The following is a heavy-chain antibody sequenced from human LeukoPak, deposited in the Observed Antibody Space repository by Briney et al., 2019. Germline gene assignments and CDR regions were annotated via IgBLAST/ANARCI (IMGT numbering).Heavy chain of an antibody. CDR3: ASSRARIVGASRGFDY. CDR2: IYYSGST. V-gene: IGHV4-59*01. CDR1: GGSISSYY. J-gene: IGHJ4*02. D-gene: IGHD1-26*01. Sequence: SETLSLTCTVSGGSISSYYWSWIRQPPGKGLERIGYIYYSGSTNYNPSLKSRVTISVDTSKNQFSLKLSSVTAADTAVYYCASSRARIVGASRGFDYWGQGTLVTVSS.